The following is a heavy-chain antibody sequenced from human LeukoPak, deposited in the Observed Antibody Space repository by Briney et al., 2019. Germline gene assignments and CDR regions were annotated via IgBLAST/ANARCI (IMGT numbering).Heavy chain of an antibody. D-gene: IGHD3-10*01. CDR2: IKQDGSEK. CDR1: GFTFSSYW. J-gene: IGHJ6*04. Sequence: GGSLRLSCAASGFTFSSYWMSWVRQAPGKGLEWVASIKQDGSEKYYVDSVKGRFTISRDNAKNSLYLQMNSLRAEDTAVYYCARWGITMVRGVIDPSGDYGMDVWGKGTTVTVSS. CDR3: ARWGITMVRGVIDPSGDYGMDV. V-gene: IGHV3-7*03.